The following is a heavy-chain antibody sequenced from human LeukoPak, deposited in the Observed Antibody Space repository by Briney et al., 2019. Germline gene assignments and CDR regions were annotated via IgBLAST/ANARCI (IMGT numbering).Heavy chain of an antibody. D-gene: IGHD3-22*01. Sequence: GGSLRLSCAASGFTFSSYSMNWVRQAPGKGLEWVSYISGGSSLIYYADSVKGRFTISRDNAKNSLYLQMNSLRAEDTAVYYCARDLYYYDSSGHYLFDYWGQGTLVTVSS. CDR3: ARDLYYYDSSGHYLFDY. V-gene: IGHV3-48*04. CDR2: ISGGSSLI. J-gene: IGHJ4*02. CDR1: GFTFSSYS.